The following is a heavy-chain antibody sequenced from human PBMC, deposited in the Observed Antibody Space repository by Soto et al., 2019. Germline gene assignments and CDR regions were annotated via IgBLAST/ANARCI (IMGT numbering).Heavy chain of an antibody. CDR1: GFTFSSYS. CDR3: ARGWYQLLYGDAFDI. Sequence: GGSLRLSCAASGFTFSSYSMNWVRQAPGKGLEWVSSTSSSSSYIYYADSVKGRFTISRDNAKNSLYLQMNSLRAEDTAVYYCARGWYQLLYGDAFDIWGQGTMVTVSS. J-gene: IGHJ3*02. D-gene: IGHD2-2*02. V-gene: IGHV3-21*01. CDR2: TSSSSSYI.